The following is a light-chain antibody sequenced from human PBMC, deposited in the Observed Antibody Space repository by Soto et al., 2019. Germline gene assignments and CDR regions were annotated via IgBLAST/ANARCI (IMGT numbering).Light chain of an antibody. V-gene: IGKV3-15*01. CDR1: QSISSN. Sequence: EMALTRSPATLTLTPRKRAMLCYRASQSISSNLAWYHQRPGQAPRLLIYDASARATGIPARVSGSGAGTQFTLTTTGPKSEDFGLYFCQQYNNWQKFGQGTKVDIK. J-gene: IGKJ1*01. CDR3: QQYNNWQK. CDR2: DAS.